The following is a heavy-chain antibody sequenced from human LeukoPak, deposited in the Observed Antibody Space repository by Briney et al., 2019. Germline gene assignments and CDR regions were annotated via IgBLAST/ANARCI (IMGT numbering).Heavy chain of an antibody. CDR1: GGSISSGSYY. Sequence: PSETLSLTCSVSGGSISSGSYYWSWIRQPAGKGLEWIARIYTSGSTNYNPSLKNRVTISVDTSKNQFSLKLSSVTAADTAVYYCARAIPGGSGTFDYWGQGTLVTVSS. CDR2: IYTSGST. V-gene: IGHV4-61*02. J-gene: IGHJ4*02. D-gene: IGHD3-10*01. CDR3: ARAIPGGSGTFDY.